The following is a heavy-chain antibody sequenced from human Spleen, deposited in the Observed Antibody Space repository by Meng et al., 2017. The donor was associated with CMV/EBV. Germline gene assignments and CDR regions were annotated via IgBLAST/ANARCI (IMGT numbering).Heavy chain of an antibody. J-gene: IGHJ4*02. CDR1: GFTFSSYA. V-gene: IGHV3-23*01. Sequence: GESLKISCAASGFTFSSYAMSWVRQAPGKGPEWVSAISGRGGSTHYADSVKGRFTISRDNSKNTVYLQLNSLRAEDTAVYYCATGITIYGVVPLSTFDYWGQGTLVTVSS. D-gene: IGHD3-3*01. CDR3: ATGITIYGVVPLSTFDY. CDR2: ISGRGGST.